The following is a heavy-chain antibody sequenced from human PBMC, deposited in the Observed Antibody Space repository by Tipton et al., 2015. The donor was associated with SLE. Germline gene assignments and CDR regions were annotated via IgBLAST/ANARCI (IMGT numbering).Heavy chain of an antibody. D-gene: IGHD5-12*01. CDR3: ARDRSRGYGSFDD. J-gene: IGHJ4*02. V-gene: IGHV4-31*03. Sequence: LTCTVSGGSVSSVGYYWSWIRLQPGKGLEWIGYIYYIGSGSTSYNPSLKSRLTISVDTSKNQFSLKLSSVTAADTAVYYCARDRSRGYGSFDDWGQGTLVTVSS. CDR2: IYYIGSGST. CDR1: GGSVSSVGYY.